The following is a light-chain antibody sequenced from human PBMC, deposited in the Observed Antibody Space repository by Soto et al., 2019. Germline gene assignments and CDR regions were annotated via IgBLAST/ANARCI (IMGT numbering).Light chain of an antibody. V-gene: IGKV3-20*01. CDR2: DSS. Sequence: EIVLTQSPATLSLSPGERATLSCRASQSLSSNFLAWYQQKPGQPPRLLIYDSSTSATGFPDRFSGSGSGTDFTLTIISLEPEDFAVYYWQQYYIPPWTFGQGTKVEIK. CDR3: QQYYIPPWT. J-gene: IGKJ1*01. CDR1: QSLSSNF.